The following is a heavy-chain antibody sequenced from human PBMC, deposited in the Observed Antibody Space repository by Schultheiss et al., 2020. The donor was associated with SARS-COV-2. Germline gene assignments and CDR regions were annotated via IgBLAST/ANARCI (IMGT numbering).Heavy chain of an antibody. Sequence: SQTLSLTCTVSGGSISNSSYYWGWIRQPPGKGLEWIGSLYYSGSTYYNPSLKSRVTISVDTSKNQFSLKLSSVTAADTAVYYCARSRDGYNYLGDYWGQGTLVTVSS. CDR2: LYYSGST. V-gene: IGHV4-39*07. CDR3: ARSRDGYNYLGDY. J-gene: IGHJ4*02. CDR1: GGSISNSSYY. D-gene: IGHD5-24*01.